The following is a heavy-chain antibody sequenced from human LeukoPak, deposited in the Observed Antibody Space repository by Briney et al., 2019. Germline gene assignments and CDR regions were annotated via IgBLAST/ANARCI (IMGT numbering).Heavy chain of an antibody. V-gene: IGHV3-9*02. CDR2: ISWNSGSI. D-gene: IGHD2-2*01. CDR3: AKDIHLGYCSSTSCFGAFDI. J-gene: IGHJ3*02. Sequence: PAGRSLRLSCAASGFTSDDYAMHWVRQAPGKGLEWVSGISWNSGSIGYADSVKGRFTISRDNAKNSLYPQMNSLRAEDTALYYCAKDIHLGYCSSTSCFGAFDIWGQGTMVTVSS. CDR1: GFTSDDYA.